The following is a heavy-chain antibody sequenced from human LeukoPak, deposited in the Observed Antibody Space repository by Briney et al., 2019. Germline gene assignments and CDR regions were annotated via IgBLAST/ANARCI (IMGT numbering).Heavy chain of an antibody. CDR3: ASDLSTWFD. V-gene: IGHV3-66*01. J-gene: IGHJ4*02. CDR1: GITFSSAW. Sequence: GGSLRLSCAASGITFSSAWMSWVRQAPGMGLEWVSTIYRGGSSFYADSVKGRFTISRDNSKNTLYLQMDSLRAEDTAVYYCASDLSTWFDWGQGTQVTVAS. D-gene: IGHD6-13*01. CDR2: IYRGGSS.